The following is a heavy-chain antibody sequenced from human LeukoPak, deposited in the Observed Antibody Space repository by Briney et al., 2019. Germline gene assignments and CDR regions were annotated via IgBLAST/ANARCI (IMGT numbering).Heavy chain of an antibody. CDR1: GFTFSSSG. V-gene: IGHV3-33*06. Sequence: PGRSLRLSCAASGFTFSSSGMHWVRQAPGSGLEWVAVIWYDGSNKYYADSVKGRFTISRDNSKNTLYLQMNSLRAEDTALCYCAKVARDGYNDYWGQGTMVTVSS. D-gene: IGHD5-24*01. J-gene: IGHJ3*01. CDR3: AKVARDGYNDY. CDR2: IWYDGSNK.